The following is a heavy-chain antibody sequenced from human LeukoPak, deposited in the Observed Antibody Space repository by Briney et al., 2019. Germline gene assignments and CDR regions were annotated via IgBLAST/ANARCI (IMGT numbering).Heavy chain of an antibody. CDR1: GFTFSSYG. CDR3: AKESETVVVITHVITDY. J-gene: IGHJ4*02. CDR2: ISYDGSNK. Sequence: GGSLRLSCAASGFTFSSYGMHWVRQAPGKGLEWVAVISYDGSNKYYADSVKGRFTISRDNSKNTLYLQMNSLRAEDTAVYYCAKESETVVVITHVITDYWGQGTLVTVSS. D-gene: IGHD3-22*01. V-gene: IGHV3-30*18.